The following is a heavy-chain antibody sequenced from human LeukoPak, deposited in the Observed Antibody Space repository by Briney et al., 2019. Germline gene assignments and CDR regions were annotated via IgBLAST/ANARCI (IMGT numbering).Heavy chain of an antibody. CDR1: GGSISSRSYY. CDR3: ARQRMDSGYAARFDY. D-gene: IGHD5-12*01. Sequence: SQTLSLTCTVSGGSISSRSYYWGWIRQPPGTGLEWIGSIFYTGSTYYNPSLKSRVTISVDTSKNQFSLRLSSVTAADTAVYYCARQRMDSGYAARFDYWGQGTLVTVSS. J-gene: IGHJ4*02. CDR2: IFYTGST. V-gene: IGHV4-39*01.